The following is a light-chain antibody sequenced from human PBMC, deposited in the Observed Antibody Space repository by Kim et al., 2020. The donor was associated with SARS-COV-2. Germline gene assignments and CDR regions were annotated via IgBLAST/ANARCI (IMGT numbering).Light chain of an antibody. CDR1: RSIGGL. CDR2: EAS. V-gene: IGKV1-5*03. J-gene: IGKJ1*01. Sequence: ASVGDRVTITCRASRSIGGLLAWYQQKPGKAPKLLIYEASTLKSGVSSRFSGSGSETEFTLTTSSLQPDDFATYYCQQYRSYPWTFGQGTKVDIK. CDR3: QQYRSYPWT.